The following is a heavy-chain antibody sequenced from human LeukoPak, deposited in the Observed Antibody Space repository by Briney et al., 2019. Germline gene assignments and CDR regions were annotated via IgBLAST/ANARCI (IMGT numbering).Heavy chain of an antibody. J-gene: IGHJ4*02. CDR3: ASGGDGDNNWSD. Sequence: ASVKVSCKASGYTFTGYYMHWVRHAPGQGREWMGWINPNSGGTNYAQKFQGRVTMTRDTSISTAYMELRRLRSDDTAVYYCASGGDGDNNWSDWGQGTLVTVSS. CDR2: INPNSGGT. V-gene: IGHV1-2*02. CDR1: GYTFTGYY. D-gene: IGHD5-24*01.